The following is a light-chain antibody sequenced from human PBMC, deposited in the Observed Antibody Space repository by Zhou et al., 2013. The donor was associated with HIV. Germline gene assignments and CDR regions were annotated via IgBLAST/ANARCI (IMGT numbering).Light chain of an antibody. J-gene: IGKJ1*01. CDR2: DAS. V-gene: IGKV3-11*01. Sequence: VLTQSPATLSLSLGERATLSCRASQSVSTTLAWYQQKLGQAPRLLIYDASTRATGVPARFSGSGSGTDFTLTINRLEPEDSAVYYCQQYGFSPQTFGQGTKVEIK. CDR3: QQYGFSPQT. CDR1: QSVSTT.